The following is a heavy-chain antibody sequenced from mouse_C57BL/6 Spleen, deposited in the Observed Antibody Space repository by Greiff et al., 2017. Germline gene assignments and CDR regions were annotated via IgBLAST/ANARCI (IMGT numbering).Heavy chain of an antibody. CDR1: GYTFTSYW. V-gene: IGHV1-72*01. J-gene: IGHJ3*01. CDR2: IDPNSGGT. CDR3: ARVGWDYDPFFAY. Sequence: QVQLQQPGAELVKPGASVKLSCKASGYTFTSYWMHWVKQRPGRGLEWIGRIDPNSGGTKYNEKFKSKATLTVDKPSSTAYMQLSSLTSEDSAVYYCARVGWDYDPFFAYWGQGTLVTVSA. D-gene: IGHD2-4*01.